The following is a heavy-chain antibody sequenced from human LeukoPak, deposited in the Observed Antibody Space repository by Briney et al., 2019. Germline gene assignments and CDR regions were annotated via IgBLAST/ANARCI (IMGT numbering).Heavy chain of an antibody. Sequence: PGGSLRLSCAASGFTFSNYAMSWVRQAPGKGLEWVSSISGTSGYIFHADSVKGRFTISRDNARTSLYLQMNSLRAEDSAIYYCARGRANGYAIGDAFDIWGQGTVVTVSS. D-gene: IGHD5-18*01. CDR3: ARGRANGYAIGDAFDI. CDR1: GFTFSNYA. V-gene: IGHV3-21*01. J-gene: IGHJ3*02. CDR2: ISGTSGYI.